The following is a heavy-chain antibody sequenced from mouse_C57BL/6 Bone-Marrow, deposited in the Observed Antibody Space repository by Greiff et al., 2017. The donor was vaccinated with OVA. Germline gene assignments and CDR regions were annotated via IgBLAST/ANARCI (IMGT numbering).Heavy chain of an antibody. CDR1: GYSITSGYY. V-gene: IGHV3-6*01. CDR2: ISYDGSN. D-gene: IGHD3-2*02. J-gene: IGHJ3*01. Sequence: EVKLVESGPGLVKPSQSLSLTCSVTGYSITSGYYWNWIRQFPGNKLEWMGYISYDGSNNYNPSLKNRISITRDTSKNQFFLKLNSVTTEDTATYYCARGAAQAPAWFAYWGQGTLVTVSA. CDR3: ARGAAQAPAWFAY.